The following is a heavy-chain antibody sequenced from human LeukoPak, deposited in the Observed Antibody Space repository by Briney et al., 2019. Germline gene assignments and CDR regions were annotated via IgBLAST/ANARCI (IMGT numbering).Heavy chain of an antibody. V-gene: IGHV4-39*07. CDR1: GGSIISSSYY. D-gene: IGHD3-22*01. CDR3: ARDYYDSSGQRYYMDV. Sequence: PSETLSLTCTVSGGSIISSSYYWGWIRQPPGKGLEWIGSIYYSGSTYYNPSLKSRLSISVDTSKSQFSLRLRSVTAADTAAYYCARDYYDSSGQRYYMDVWGKGTTVTVSS. J-gene: IGHJ6*03. CDR2: IYYSGST.